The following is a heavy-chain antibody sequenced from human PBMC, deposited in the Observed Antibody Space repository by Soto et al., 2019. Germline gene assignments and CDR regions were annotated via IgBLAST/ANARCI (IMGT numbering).Heavy chain of an antibody. D-gene: IGHD6-13*01. V-gene: IGHV1-69*01. Sequence: QVQLVQSGAEVKKPGSSVKVSCKASGGTFSSYAISWVRQAPGQGLEWMGGIIPIFGTANYAQKFQGRVTITADESTSTAYMELSSLRSEDTAVYYCARTAGREQQLVPHYYYGMDVWGQGTTVTVSS. CDR1: GGTFSSYA. CDR2: IIPIFGTA. CDR3: ARTAGREQQLVPHYYYGMDV. J-gene: IGHJ6*02.